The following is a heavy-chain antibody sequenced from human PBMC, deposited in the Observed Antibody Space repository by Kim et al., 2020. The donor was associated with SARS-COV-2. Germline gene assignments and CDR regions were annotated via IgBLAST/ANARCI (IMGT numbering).Heavy chain of an antibody. J-gene: IGHJ3*01. V-gene: IGHV3-23*01. CDR1: GFTFSSYA. CDR3: AKYPSYYGSGSYFSDAFEL. D-gene: IGHD3-10*01. Sequence: GGSLRLSCAASGFTFSSYAMSWVRQAPGKGLEWVSAISGSGGSTYYADSVKGRFTISRDNSKNTLYLQMNSLSAEDTAVYYCAKYPSYYGSGSYFSDAFELWVQGTMVTVSS. CDR2: ISGSGGST.